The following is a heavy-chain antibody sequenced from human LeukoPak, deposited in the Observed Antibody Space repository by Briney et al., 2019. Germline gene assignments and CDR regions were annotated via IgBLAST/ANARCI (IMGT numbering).Heavy chain of an antibody. CDR1: GGTFSSYA. D-gene: IGHD2-8*02. J-gene: IGHJ3*02. Sequence: SVKVSCKASGGTFSSYALSWVRQAPGRGLEWMGGIISICGTAIYAQKFQGRVTITTDESTSTAYMELSSLRCEDTAVYYCATVYVLATPKRAFDNWGQGTMVTVSS. CDR2: IISICGTA. V-gene: IGHV1-69*05. CDR3: ATVYVLATPKRAFDN.